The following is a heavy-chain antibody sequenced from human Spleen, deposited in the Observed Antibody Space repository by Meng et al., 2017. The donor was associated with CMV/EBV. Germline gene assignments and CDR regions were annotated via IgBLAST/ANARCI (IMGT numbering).Heavy chain of an antibody. CDR2: INPNSGGT. D-gene: IGHD1-26*01. CDR3: ARDRPPLIVGATTCYFDY. Sequence: ASVKVSCKASGYTFTDYGITWVRQAPGQGLEWMGWINPNSGGTNYAQKFQGRVTMTRDTSISTAYMELSRLRSDDTAVYYCARDRPPLIVGATTCYFDYWGQGTLVTVSS. V-gene: IGHV1-2*02. CDR1: GYTFTDYG. J-gene: IGHJ4*02.